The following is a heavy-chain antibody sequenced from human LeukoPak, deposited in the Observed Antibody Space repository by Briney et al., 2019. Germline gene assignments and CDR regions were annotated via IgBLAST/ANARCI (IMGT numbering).Heavy chain of an antibody. Sequence: SETLSLTCAVYGGSFSGYYWNWIRQPPGKGLEWIGEINHSESTNYNPSLKSRVSISADTSKSQFSLKLNSVTAADTAVYYCARGEKVLDYFDYWGQGTLVTVSS. CDR2: INHSEST. CDR1: GGSFSGYY. V-gene: IGHV4-34*01. CDR3: ARGEKVLDYFDY. J-gene: IGHJ4*02.